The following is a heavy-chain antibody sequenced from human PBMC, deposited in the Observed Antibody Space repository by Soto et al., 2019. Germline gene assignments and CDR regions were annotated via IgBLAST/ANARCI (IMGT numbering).Heavy chain of an antibody. V-gene: IGHV4-39*01. CDR2: IHYSGST. CDR3: ARRSGYSSSWDFDY. D-gene: IGHD6-13*01. J-gene: IGHJ4*02. Sequence: QLQLQESGPGLVKPSETLSLTCTVSGGSISSNNYYWGWIRQPPGKGLEWIGSIHYSGSTYYNPSLKSRVTISVDTSKNQFSVKLSSVTAADTAVYYCARRSGYSSSWDFDYWGQGTLVTVSS. CDR1: GGSISSNNYY.